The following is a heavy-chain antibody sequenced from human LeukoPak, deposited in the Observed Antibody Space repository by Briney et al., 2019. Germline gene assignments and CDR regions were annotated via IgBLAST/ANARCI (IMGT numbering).Heavy chain of an antibody. CDR1: GGSISSYY. Sequence: KPSETLSLTCTVSGGSISSYYWSWIRQPPGKGLEWIGYIYYSGSTNYNPSLKSRVTISVDTSKNQFSLKLSSVTAADTAVYYCARDFGEYYFDYWGQGTLVTVSS. D-gene: IGHD3-10*01. CDR3: ARDFGEYYFDY. CDR2: IYYSGST. V-gene: IGHV4-59*01. J-gene: IGHJ4*02.